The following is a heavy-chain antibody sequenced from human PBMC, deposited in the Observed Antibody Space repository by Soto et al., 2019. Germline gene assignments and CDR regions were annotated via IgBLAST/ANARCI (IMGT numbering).Heavy chain of an antibody. CDR3: ARHYPSPPDLRPNWFDP. D-gene: IGHD3-16*01. CDR1: GCSISSSSYY. J-gene: IGHJ5*02. Sequence: SETLSLTCTVSGCSISSSSYYWGRIRQPPGKGLEWIGSIYYSGSTYYNPSLKSRVTISVDTSKNQFSLKLSSVTAADTAVYYCARHYPSPPDLRPNWFDPWGQGTLVTVSS. V-gene: IGHV4-39*01. CDR2: IYYSGST.